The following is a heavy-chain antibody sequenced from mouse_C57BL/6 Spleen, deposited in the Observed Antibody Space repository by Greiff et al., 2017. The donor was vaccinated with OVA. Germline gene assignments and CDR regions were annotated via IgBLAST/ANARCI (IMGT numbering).Heavy chain of an antibody. J-gene: IGHJ4*01. Sequence: VQLQQSGPELVKPGASVKISCKASGYTFTDYYMNWVKQSHGKSLEWIGDINPNNGGTSYNQKFKGKATLTVDTSSSTAYMELRSLTSEDSAVYYCARSFYCGNTYAMDYWGQGTSVTVSS. V-gene: IGHV1-26*01. CDR2: INPNNGGT. D-gene: IGHD2-1*01. CDR1: GYTFTDYY. CDR3: ARSFYCGNTYAMDY.